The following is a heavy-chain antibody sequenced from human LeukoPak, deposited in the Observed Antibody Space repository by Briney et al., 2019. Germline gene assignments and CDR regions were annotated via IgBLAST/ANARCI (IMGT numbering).Heavy chain of an antibody. D-gene: IGHD3-3*01. Sequence: SDTLSLTCAVSGYSISSNNWWGWIRQPPGKGLEWIGCIYYRGNIYFNPSLKSRVTMSVDTSKNQFSLKLSSVTAADTAVYYCASQISYYDFWSGSPSYYYYYMDVWGKGTTVTVSS. CDR1: GYSISSNNW. V-gene: IGHV4-28*05. J-gene: IGHJ6*03. CDR2: IYYRGNI. CDR3: ASQISYYDFWSGSPSYYYYYMDV.